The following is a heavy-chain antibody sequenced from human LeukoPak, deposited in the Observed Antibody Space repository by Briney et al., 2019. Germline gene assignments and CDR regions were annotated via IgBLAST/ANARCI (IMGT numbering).Heavy chain of an antibody. CDR1: GGSINNYY. D-gene: IGHD3-9*01. CDR3: ARHATYYDILTGYYPTSHVDY. Sequence: SETLSLTCSVSGGSINNYYWSWIRQPPGKGLEWIGNIYYSGSTNYNPSLKSRVTISVDTSKNQFSLKLSSVTAADTAVYYCARHATYYDILTGYYPTSHVDYWGQGTLVTVSS. CDR2: IYYSGST. V-gene: IGHV4-59*08. J-gene: IGHJ4*02.